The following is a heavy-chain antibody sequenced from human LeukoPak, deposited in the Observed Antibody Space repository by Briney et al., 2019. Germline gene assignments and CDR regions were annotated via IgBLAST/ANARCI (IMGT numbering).Heavy chain of an antibody. CDR3: ARGGYYGDYDYYYYMDV. Sequence: SETLSLTCTVSGGSISSGGYYWSWIRQHPGKGLEWIGYIYYSGSTYYNPSLKSRVTISVDTSKNQFSLKLSSVTAADTAVYYCARGGYYGDYDYYYYMDVWGKGTTVTVSS. J-gene: IGHJ6*03. V-gene: IGHV4-31*03. D-gene: IGHD4-17*01. CDR2: IYYSGST. CDR1: GGSISSGGYY.